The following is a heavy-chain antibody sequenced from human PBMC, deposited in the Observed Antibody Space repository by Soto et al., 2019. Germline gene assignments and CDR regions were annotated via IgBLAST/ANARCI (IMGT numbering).Heavy chain of an antibody. CDR1: GYNFANFY. D-gene: IGHD3-3*01. J-gene: IGHJ4*02. Sequence: WKAFGYNFANFYMHWISQAPGQGLEWMGIINPSGGRTSYAQKFQGRVTMTRDTSTSTVYMELSSLRSEDTAVYYCARGEDDEAYYFAYWGQGTLVTVS. V-gene: IGHV1-46*01. CDR2: INPSGGRT. CDR3: ARGEDDEAYYFAY.